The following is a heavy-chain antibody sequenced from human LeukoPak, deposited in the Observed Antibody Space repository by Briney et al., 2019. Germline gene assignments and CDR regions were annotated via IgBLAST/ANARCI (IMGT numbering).Heavy chain of an antibody. Sequence: GGSLRLSCAASGFTFSSYSMNWVRQAPGKGLEWVSAISGSGGGTYYADSVKGRFTISRDNSKNTLYVQMNSLRAADTAVYYCAKAAGRGYNYGDYFDYWGQGTLVTVSS. CDR1: GFTFSSYS. CDR2: ISGSGGGT. D-gene: IGHD5-18*01. J-gene: IGHJ4*02. V-gene: IGHV3-23*01. CDR3: AKAAGRGYNYGDYFDY.